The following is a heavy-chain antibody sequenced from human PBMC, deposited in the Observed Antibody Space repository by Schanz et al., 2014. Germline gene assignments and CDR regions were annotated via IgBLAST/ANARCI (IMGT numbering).Heavy chain of an antibody. CDR3: ARVAVCSSTTCQSFDY. Sequence: QVQLVQSGAEVKKPGSSVTVSCKASGDTLSSYGISWVRQVPGQGLEWMGWISIHNGITKYAQSVQGRVTMTRDTSTSTAYMELRSLTSDDTAVYYCARVAVCSSTTCQSFDYWGQGTLVTVSS. J-gene: IGHJ4*02. V-gene: IGHV1-18*01. CDR2: ISIHNGIT. D-gene: IGHD2-2*01. CDR1: GDTLSSYG.